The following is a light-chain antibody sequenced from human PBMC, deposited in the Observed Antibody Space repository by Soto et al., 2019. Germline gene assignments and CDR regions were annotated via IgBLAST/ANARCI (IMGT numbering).Light chain of an antibody. CDR2: SNT. V-gene: IGLV1-40*01. CDR1: SSNIGAQYD. Sequence: QSVLTQPPSVSGAPGQRVTISCTGSSSNIGAQYDVHWYQQLPGTAPKLLIYSNTNRPSGVPDRFSGSKSGNTASLTVSGLQAEDEADYYCSSYAGSNNLVVFGGGTKLTVL. J-gene: IGLJ2*01. CDR3: SSYAGSNNLVV.